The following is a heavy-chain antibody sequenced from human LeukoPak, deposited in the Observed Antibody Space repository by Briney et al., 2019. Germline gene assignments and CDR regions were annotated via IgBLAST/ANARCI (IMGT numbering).Heavy chain of an antibody. CDR1: GGSISSYY. J-gene: IGHJ4*02. D-gene: IGHD6-19*01. CDR3: ARDLGGSGFCRPIDY. V-gene: IGHV4-59*01. Sequence: PSETLSLTCTVSGGSISSYYWSWIRQPPGKGLEWIGYIYYSGSTNYNPSLKSRVTISVDTSKNQFSLKLSSVTAADTAVYYCARDLGGSGFCRPIDYWGQGTLVTVSS. CDR2: IYYSGST.